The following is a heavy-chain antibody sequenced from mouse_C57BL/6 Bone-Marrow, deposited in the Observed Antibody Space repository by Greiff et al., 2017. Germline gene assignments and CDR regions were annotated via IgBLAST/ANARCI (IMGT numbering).Heavy chain of an antibody. Sequence: QVQLQQSGAELVRPGTSVKLSCKASGYTFTSYWMHWVKQRPGQGLEWIGVIDPSDSYTNYNQKFKGKATLTVDTSSSTAYMQLSSLTSEDSAVYYCARGYDGSSYVDALDYWGQGTSVTVSS. CDR2: IDPSDSYT. CDR1: GYTFTSYW. J-gene: IGHJ4*01. CDR3: ARGYDGSSYVDALDY. V-gene: IGHV1-59*01. D-gene: IGHD1-1*01.